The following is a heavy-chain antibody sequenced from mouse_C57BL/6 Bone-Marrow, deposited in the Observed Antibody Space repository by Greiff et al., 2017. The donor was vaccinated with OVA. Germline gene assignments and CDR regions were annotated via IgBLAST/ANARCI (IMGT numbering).Heavy chain of an antibody. CDR1: GYTFTDYE. V-gene: IGHV1-15*01. CDR3: TRDYGSSPYYYAMDY. J-gene: IGHJ4*01. D-gene: IGHD1-1*01. Sequence: VQLQQSGAELVRPGASVTLSCKASGYTFTDYEMHWVKQTPVHGLEWIGAIDPETGGTAYNQKFKGKAILTSDKSSSTAYMELRSLTSEDSAVYYCTRDYGSSPYYYAMDYWGQGTSVTVSS. CDR2: IDPETGGT.